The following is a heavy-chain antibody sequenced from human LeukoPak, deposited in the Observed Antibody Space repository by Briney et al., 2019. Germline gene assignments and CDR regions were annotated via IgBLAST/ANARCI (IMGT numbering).Heavy chain of an antibody. J-gene: IGHJ3*02. CDR1: GFTFSSYA. D-gene: IGHD2-2*01. V-gene: IGHV3-23*01. CDR3: AKAPKRYCSSTSCYPYAFDI. CDR2: ISGSGGST. Sequence: PGGSLRLSCAASGFTFSSYAMSWVRQAPGKGLEWVSAISGSGGSTYYADSVKGRFTISRDNSKNTLYLQMNSLRAEDTAVYYCAKAPKRYCSSTSCYPYAFDIWGQGTMVTVSS.